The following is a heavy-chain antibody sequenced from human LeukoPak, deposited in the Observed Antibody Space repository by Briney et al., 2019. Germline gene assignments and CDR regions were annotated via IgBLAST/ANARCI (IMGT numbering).Heavy chain of an antibody. CDR1: GYTFPSYG. V-gene: IGHV1-18*01. CDR3: ARESLPYYYDSSGSINAFDI. D-gene: IGHD3-22*01. J-gene: IGHJ3*02. Sequence: GASVKVPCEASGYTFPSYGISWVRQAPGQGLEWMGWISAYNGNTNYAQKLQGRVTMTTDTSTSTAYMELRSLRSDDTAVYYCARESLPYYYDSSGSINAFDIWGQGTMVIVSS. CDR2: ISAYNGNT.